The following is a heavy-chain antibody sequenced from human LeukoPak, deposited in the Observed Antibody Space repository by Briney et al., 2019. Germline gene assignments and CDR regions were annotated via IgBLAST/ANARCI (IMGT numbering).Heavy chain of an antibody. CDR2: ISSSSSYI. D-gene: IGHD1-26*01. V-gene: IGHV3-21*01. J-gene: IGHJ3*02. CDR1: GFTFSSYA. CDR3: ARGGVGATSGAFDI. Sequence: PGGSLRLSCAASGFTFSSYAMSWVRQAPGKGLEWVSSISSSSSYIYYADSVKGRFTISRDNAKNSLYLQMNSLRAEDTAVYYCARGGVGATSGAFDIWGQGTMVTVSS.